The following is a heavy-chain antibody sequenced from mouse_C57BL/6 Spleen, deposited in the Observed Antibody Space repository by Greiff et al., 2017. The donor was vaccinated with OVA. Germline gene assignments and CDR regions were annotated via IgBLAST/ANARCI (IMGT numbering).Heavy chain of an antibody. Sequence: QVQLQQPGAELVMPGASVKLSCKASGYTFPRYWMHWVTQRPGQGLEWIGEIDPSDSYTNYNQKFKGKSTLTVDKSSSTAYMQLSSLTSEDSAVYYCARADSGYIDYWGQGTTLTVSS. D-gene: IGHD3-2*02. J-gene: IGHJ2*01. CDR3: ARADSGYIDY. CDR1: GYTFPRYW. V-gene: IGHV1-69*01. CDR2: IDPSDSYT.